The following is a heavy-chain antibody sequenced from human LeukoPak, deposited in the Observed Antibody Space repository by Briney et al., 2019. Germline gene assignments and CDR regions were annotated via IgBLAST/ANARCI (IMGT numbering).Heavy chain of an antibody. Sequence: ASVKVSCEASGGTFSSYAISWVRQAPGQGLEWMGIINPSGGSTSYAQKFQGRVTMTRDTSTSTVYMELSSLRSEDTAVYYCARGRIQLWSFDYWGQGTLVTVSS. CDR3: ARGRIQLWSFDY. CDR2: INPSGGST. V-gene: IGHV1-46*03. CDR1: GGTFSSYA. J-gene: IGHJ4*02. D-gene: IGHD5-18*01.